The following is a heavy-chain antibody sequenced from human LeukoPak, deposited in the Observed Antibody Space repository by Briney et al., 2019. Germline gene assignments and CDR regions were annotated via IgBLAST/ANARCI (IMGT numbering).Heavy chain of an antibody. V-gene: IGHV1-46*01. CDR3: ARDKGGYSGYEYYFDY. CDR2: INPSGGST. Sequence: ASVKVSCKASGYTFTSYYMHWVRQAPGQGLEWMGIINPSGGSTSYAQKFQGRVTMTRDMSTSTVYMELSSLRSEDTAVYYCARDKGGYSGYEYYFDYWGQGTLVTVSS. CDR1: GYTFTSYY. J-gene: IGHJ4*02. D-gene: IGHD5-12*01.